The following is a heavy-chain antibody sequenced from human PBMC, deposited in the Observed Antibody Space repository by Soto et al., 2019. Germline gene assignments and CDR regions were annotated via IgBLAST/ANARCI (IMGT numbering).Heavy chain of an antibody. CDR1: GGSISSYY. D-gene: IGHD3-22*01. CDR3: ARYDSSGYYWPYYYYGMDV. CDR2: IYYSGST. Sequence: LSETLSLTCTVSGGSISSYYWSWIRQPPGKGLEWIGYIYYSGSTNYNPSLKSRVTISVDTSKNQFSLKLSSVTAADTAVYYCARYDSSGYYWPYYYYGMDVWGQGTTVTVSS. V-gene: IGHV4-59*01. J-gene: IGHJ6*02.